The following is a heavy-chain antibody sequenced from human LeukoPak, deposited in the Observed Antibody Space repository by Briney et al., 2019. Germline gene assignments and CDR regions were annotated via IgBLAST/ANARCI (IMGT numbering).Heavy chain of an antibody. Sequence: PSQTLSLTCTVSGGSISSGDYYWSWIPQPPGKGLEWIGYIYYSGSTYYNPSLKSRVTISVDTSKSQFSLKLSSVTAADTAVYYCARDGVGGLYYFDYWGQGTLVTVSS. J-gene: IGHJ4*02. CDR1: GGSISSGDYY. V-gene: IGHV4-30-4*01. CDR3: ARDGVGGLYYFDY. D-gene: IGHD4-23*01. CDR2: IYYSGST.